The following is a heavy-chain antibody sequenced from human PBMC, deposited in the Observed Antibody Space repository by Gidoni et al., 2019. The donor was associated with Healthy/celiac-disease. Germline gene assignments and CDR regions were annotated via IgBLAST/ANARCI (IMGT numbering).Heavy chain of an antibody. CDR3: ARVTYTYYFDY. J-gene: IGHJ4*02. V-gene: IGHV4-39*01. CDR2: IYYSGST. D-gene: IGHD4-4*01. Sequence: GGSISSSSYYWGWIRPPPGKGLEWIGSIYYSGSTYYNPSLKRRVTISVDTSKNQFSLKLSAVTAADTAVYYCARVTYTYYFDYWGQGTLVTVSS. CDR1: GGSISSSSYY.